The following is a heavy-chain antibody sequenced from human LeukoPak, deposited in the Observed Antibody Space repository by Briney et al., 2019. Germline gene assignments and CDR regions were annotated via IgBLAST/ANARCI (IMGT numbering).Heavy chain of an antibody. J-gene: IGHJ4*02. D-gene: IGHD1-26*01. Sequence: GGSLRLSCAASGFTFSSYWMSWVRQAPGKGLEWVANIKQDGSEKYYVDSVKGRFTISRDNAKNSLYLQMNSLRAEGTAVYYCARDWDLVSFDYWGQGTLVTVSS. CDR3: ARDWDLVSFDY. CDR2: IKQDGSEK. V-gene: IGHV3-7*01. CDR1: GFTFSSYW.